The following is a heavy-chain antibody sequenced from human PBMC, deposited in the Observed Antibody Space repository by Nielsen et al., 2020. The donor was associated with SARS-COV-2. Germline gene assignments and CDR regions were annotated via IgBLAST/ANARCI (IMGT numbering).Heavy chain of an antibody. V-gene: IGHV3-74*01. CDR2: INSDGSST. CDR3: ARAPLDYYYYYMDV. J-gene: IGHJ6*03. Sequence: GESLKISCAASGFTFSSYWMHWVRQAPGKGLVWVSRINSDGSSTSYADSVKGRFTISRDNAKNTLYLQMNSLRAEDTAVYYCARAPLDYYYYYMDVWGKGTTVTVSS. CDR1: GFTFSSYW.